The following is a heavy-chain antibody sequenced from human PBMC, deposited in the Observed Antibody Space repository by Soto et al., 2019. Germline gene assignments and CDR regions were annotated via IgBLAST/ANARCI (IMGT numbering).Heavy chain of an antibody. CDR1: GDTFSNYV. CDR2: IVPIFRTA. Sequence: QVQLVQSGAEVKKPGSSVKVACKVSGDTFSNYVINWVRQAPGQGLEWMGAIVPIFRTANYAQKFQGRVTXTXYEFTITAYMELSGLRSDDTATYYCARETSAPGTFREDASDIWGQGTLVTVSS. J-gene: IGHJ3*02. CDR3: ARETSAPGTFREDASDI. V-gene: IGHV1-69*05. D-gene: IGHD6-13*01.